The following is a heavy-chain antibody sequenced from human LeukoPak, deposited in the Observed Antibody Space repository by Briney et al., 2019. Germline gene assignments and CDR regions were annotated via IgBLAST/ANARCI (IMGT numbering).Heavy chain of an antibody. CDR3: ARDTSGTVDV. V-gene: IGHV3-30*03. CDR1: GFTFSNYG. Sequence: GGSLRLSCAAIGFTFSNYGMPWVRHVPGKGLEWVAVVSHDETFTYYGDSVRGRSTISRDNSKHTLHLNMNSLRPEDTALYFCARDTSGTVDVWGQGTLVTVSS. D-gene: IGHD2-2*01. CDR2: VSHDETFT. J-gene: IGHJ3*01.